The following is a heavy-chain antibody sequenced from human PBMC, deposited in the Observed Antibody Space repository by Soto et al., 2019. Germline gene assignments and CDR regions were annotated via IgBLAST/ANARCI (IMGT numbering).Heavy chain of an antibody. CDR1: GGSISSYY. Sequence: NPSETLSLTCTVSGGSISSYYWSWIRQPAGKGLEWIGRIYTSGSTNYNPSLKSRVTMSVDTSKNQCSLKLSSVTAADTAVYYCARDPFNDGSGTDAFDIWGQGTMVTVS. D-gene: IGHD3-10*01. CDR2: IYTSGST. V-gene: IGHV4-4*07. J-gene: IGHJ3*02. CDR3: ARDPFNDGSGTDAFDI.